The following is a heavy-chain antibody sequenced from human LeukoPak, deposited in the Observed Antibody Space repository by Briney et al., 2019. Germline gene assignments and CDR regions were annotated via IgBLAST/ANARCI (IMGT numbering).Heavy chain of an antibody. CDR3: AKGSYYDSSGSFYFDY. D-gene: IGHD3-22*01. CDR1: GFTFSRYA. J-gene: IGHJ4*02. V-gene: IGHV3-23*01. Sequence: GGSLRLSCAASGFTFSRYAMSWVRQAPGKGLEWVSGISGSGDNTYYADSVKGRFTISRDNSKNTLYVQVNSLGTEDTAAYYCAKGSYYDSSGSFYFDYWGQGTLVTVSS. CDR2: ISGSGDNT.